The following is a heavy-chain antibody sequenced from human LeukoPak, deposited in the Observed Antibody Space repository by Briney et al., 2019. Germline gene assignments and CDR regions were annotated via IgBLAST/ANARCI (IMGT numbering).Heavy chain of an antibody. Sequence: SGGSLRLSCAASGFTFSTASLHWVSQAPGRGLQWVSAFDTGFGTYYPDSLKGRFTISRDNSKNTLFLQMNSLRAEDTAVYYCARSSGWWSLDYWGQGTLVTVSS. V-gene: IGHV3-23*01. CDR3: ARSSGWWSLDY. J-gene: IGHJ4*02. D-gene: IGHD6-19*01. CDR1: GFTFSTAS. CDR2: FDTGFGT.